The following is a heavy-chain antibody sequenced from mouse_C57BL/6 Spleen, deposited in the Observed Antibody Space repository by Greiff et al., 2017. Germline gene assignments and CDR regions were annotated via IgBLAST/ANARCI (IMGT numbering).Heavy chain of an antibody. Sequence: QVQLKQSGAELVRPGASVTLSCKASGYTFTDYEMHWVKQTPVHGLEWIGAIDPETGGTAYNQKFKGKAILTADKSSSTAYMELRSLTSEDSAVYYCTRYYNYAMDYWGQGTSVTVSA. CDR1: GYTFTDYE. D-gene: IGHD2-12*01. CDR2: IDPETGGT. V-gene: IGHV1-15*01. CDR3: TRYYNYAMDY. J-gene: IGHJ4*01.